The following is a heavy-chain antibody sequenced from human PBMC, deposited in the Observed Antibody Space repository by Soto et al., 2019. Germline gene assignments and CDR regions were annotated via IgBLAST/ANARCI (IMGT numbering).Heavy chain of an antibody. V-gene: IGHV4-61*01. CDR3: ARYRVDCSSTSCLYYFDY. D-gene: IGHD2-2*01. Sequence: KPSETLSLTCTVSGGSVISGSYYWRWIRQPPGKGLEWIGYIYYSGSTNYNPSLKSRVTISVDTSKNQFSLKLSSVTAADTAVYYCARYRVDCSSTSCLYYFDYWGQGTLVTVSS. CDR2: IYYSGST. CDR1: GGSVISGSYY. J-gene: IGHJ4*02.